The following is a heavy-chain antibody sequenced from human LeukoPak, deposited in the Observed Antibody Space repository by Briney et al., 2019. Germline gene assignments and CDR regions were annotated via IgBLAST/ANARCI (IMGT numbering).Heavy chain of an antibody. CDR2: IKQDGSEK. CDR3: ARDLGNYYDSSGYPLNWFDP. CDR1: GFTFSSYW. V-gene: IGHV3-7*01. D-gene: IGHD3-22*01. Sequence: PGGSLRLSCAASGFTFSSYWMSWVRQAPGKGLEWVANIKQDGSEKYYVDSVKGRFTISRDNAKNSLYLQMNSLRAEDTAVYYCARDLGNYYDSSGYPLNWFDPWGQGTLVTVSS. J-gene: IGHJ5*02.